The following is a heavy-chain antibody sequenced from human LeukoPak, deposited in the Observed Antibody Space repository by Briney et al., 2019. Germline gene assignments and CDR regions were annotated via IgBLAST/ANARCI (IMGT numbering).Heavy chain of an antibody. CDR3: AREREYTFQH. J-gene: IGHJ1*01. D-gene: IGHD2/OR15-2a*01. CDR2: IIPIFGIA. Sequence: SVKLSCKASGGTSSSYAISWVRQAPGQGLEWMGRIIPIFGIANYAQKFQGIVTITADKSTSTAYMELSSLRSEDTAVYYCAREREYTFQHWGQGTLVTVSS. V-gene: IGHV1-69*04. CDR1: GGTSSSYA.